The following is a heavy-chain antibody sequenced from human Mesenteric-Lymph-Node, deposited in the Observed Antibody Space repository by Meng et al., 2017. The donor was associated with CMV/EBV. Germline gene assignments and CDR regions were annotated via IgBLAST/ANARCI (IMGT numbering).Heavy chain of an antibody. D-gene: IGHD3-3*01. Sequence: GSLRLSCAVYGGSFSGYYWSWIRQPPGKGLEWIGEIYHSGSTNYNPSLKSRVTISVDKSKNQFSLKLSSVTAADTAVYYCAREWNYDFWSGYYPGHYGMDVWGQGTTVTVSS. J-gene: IGHJ6*02. CDR2: IYHSGST. CDR3: AREWNYDFWSGYYPGHYGMDV. V-gene: IGHV4-34*01. CDR1: GGSFSGYY.